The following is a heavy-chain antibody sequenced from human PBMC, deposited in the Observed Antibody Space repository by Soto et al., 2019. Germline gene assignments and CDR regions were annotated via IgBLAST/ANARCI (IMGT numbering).Heavy chain of an antibody. Sequence: QVQLVQSGPEVKKPGASVKVSCKASGYTFTNHGISWVRQAPGQGLEWVGWISGYNANTKYAQKFQGRVTMSTDTSTNTAYVELRSLRSDDTDVYYCATDFYHLDYYFDYWGQGTLVTVSS. CDR2: ISGYNANT. CDR3: ATDFYHLDYYFDY. V-gene: IGHV1-18*04. CDR1: GYTFTNHG. J-gene: IGHJ4*02. D-gene: IGHD2-2*01.